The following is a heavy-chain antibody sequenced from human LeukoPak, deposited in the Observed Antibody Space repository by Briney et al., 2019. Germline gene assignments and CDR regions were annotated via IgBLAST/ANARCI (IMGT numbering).Heavy chain of an antibody. V-gene: IGHV3-33*07. CDR1: EFTFSTYW. CDR3: ARDPDDYGDYSYFDY. Sequence: PGGSLRLSCVASEFTFSTYWMSWVRQAPGKGLEWVAVIWYDGGNKYYADSVKGRFTISRDNSKNTLFLQMNSLRAEDTAVYYCARDPDDYGDYSYFDYWGQGTLVTVSS. J-gene: IGHJ4*02. CDR2: IWYDGGNK. D-gene: IGHD4-17*01.